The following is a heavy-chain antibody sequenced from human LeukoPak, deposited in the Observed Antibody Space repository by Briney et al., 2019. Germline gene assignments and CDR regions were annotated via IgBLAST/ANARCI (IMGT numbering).Heavy chain of an antibody. CDR3: ARGDLYYYDSSGYPLAFDI. CDR2: IYYSGST. D-gene: IGHD3-22*01. V-gene: IGHV4-59*01. J-gene: IGHJ3*02. Sequence: KPSETLSLTCTVSGGSISSYYWSWIRQPPGKALEWIGYIYYSGSTNYNPSLKSRVTISVDTSKNQFSLKLSSVTAADTAVYYCARGDLYYYDSSGYPLAFDIWGQGTMVTVSS. CDR1: GGSISSYY.